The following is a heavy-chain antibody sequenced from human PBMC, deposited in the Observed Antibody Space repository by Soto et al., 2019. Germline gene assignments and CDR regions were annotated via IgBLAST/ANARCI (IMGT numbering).Heavy chain of an antibody. Sequence: EVQLLESGGGLVQPGGSLRLSCAASGFTFSSYAMSWVRQAPGKGLEWVSAISGSGGSTYYADSVKGRFTISRDNSKNPLYLQMNSLRAEDTAVYYCAKRGSSWSDYYGMDVWGQGTTVTVSS. V-gene: IGHV3-23*01. J-gene: IGHJ6*02. CDR1: GFTFSSYA. CDR3: AKRGSSWSDYYGMDV. D-gene: IGHD6-13*01. CDR2: ISGSGGST.